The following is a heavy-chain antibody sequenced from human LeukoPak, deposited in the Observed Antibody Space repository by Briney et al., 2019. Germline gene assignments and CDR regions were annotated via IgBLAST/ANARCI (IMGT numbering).Heavy chain of an antibody. CDR1: GFTFSSYW. V-gene: IGHV3-74*01. Sequence: GGSLRLSCAASGFTFSSYWMHWVHQAPGKGLVWVSRLNSDGSSTSYADSVKGRFTISRDNAKNTLYLQMNSLRAEDTAVYYCARSSRGDAINFDYWGQGTLVTVSS. J-gene: IGHJ4*02. CDR2: LNSDGSST. CDR3: ARSSRGDAINFDY. D-gene: IGHD2-21*02.